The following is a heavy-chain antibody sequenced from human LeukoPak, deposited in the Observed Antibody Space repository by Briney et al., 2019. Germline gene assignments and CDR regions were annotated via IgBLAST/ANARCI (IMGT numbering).Heavy chain of an antibody. V-gene: IGHV6-1*01. J-gene: IGHJ6*02. CDR2: TYYRSKWYN. Sequence: SQTLSLTCAISGDSVSSNSAAWNWLRQSPSRGLEWLGRTYYRSKWYNDYAVSVKSRITINPDTSKNQFSLQLNSVTPEDTAVYYRARESWDIVVVPAATIPSYYYYGMDVWGQGTTVTVSS. CDR3: ARESWDIVVVPAATIPSYYYYGMDV. D-gene: IGHD2-2*01. CDR1: GDSVSSNSAA.